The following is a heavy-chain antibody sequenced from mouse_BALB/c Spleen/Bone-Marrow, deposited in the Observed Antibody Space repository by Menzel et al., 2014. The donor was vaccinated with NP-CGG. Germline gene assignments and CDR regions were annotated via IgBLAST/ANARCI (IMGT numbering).Heavy chain of an antibody. CDR1: GYTFSSYW. D-gene: IGHD2-3*01. J-gene: IGHJ4*01. CDR2: ILPGSDST. CDR3: ASGGYDGYFYAMDY. Sequence: QVQLKESGAELMKPGASVRISCKATGYTFSSYWIEWVKQRPGHGLEWIGEILPGSDSTNYNEKFKGKATFTADTSSNTAYMQLSSLTSEDSAVYYCASGGYDGYFYAMDYWGQGTSVTVSS. V-gene: IGHV1-9*01.